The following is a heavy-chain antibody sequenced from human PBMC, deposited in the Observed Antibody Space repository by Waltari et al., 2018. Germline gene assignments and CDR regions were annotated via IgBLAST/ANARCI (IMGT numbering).Heavy chain of an antibody. CDR1: GYTFTGYY. D-gene: IGHD3-10*01. CDR2: SNPNSGGK. CDR3: ARYGLRGGWFDP. V-gene: IGHV1-2*02. J-gene: IGHJ5*02. Sequence: QVQLVQSGAEVKKPGASVKVSCKASGYTFTGYYMHWVRQAPGQGLEWMGWSNPNSGGKNYAQRYQGRVTMTRDTSISTAYMELSRLRSDDTAVYYGARYGLRGGWFDPWGQGTLVIVSS.